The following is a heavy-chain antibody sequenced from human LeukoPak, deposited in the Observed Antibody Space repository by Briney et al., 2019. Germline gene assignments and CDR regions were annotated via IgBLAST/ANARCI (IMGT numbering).Heavy chain of an antibody. J-gene: IGHJ4*02. CDR1: GFTFSRHW. V-gene: IGHV3-7*01. CDR3: ARDGGHSTDLDY. Sequence: GGSLRLXCATSGFTFSRHWMTWGRQAPGKGPEWVANIKQDGSEIYYVHSVRGRFTISRDNANNALYLQMNSLRAEDTAVYYCARDGGHSTDLDYWGQGILVTVSS. D-gene: IGHD2-8*02. CDR2: IKQDGSEI.